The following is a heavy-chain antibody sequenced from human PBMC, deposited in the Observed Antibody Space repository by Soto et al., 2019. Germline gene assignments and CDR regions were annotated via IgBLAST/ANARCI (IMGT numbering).Heavy chain of an antibody. J-gene: IGHJ4*02. V-gene: IGHV3-11*06. CDR3: VRERGYSGYTY. Sequence: QVHLVESGGGLVKPGGSLRLSCAASGFAFSDYYMSWIRQAPGKGLEWVAYITSSSSNFTHYADSVKGRVTISRDNAKNSVYLQMNSLPAEDTAVYYCVRERGYSGYTYWGQGTLVTVSA. CDR2: ITSSSSNFT. D-gene: IGHD5-12*01. CDR1: GFAFSDYY.